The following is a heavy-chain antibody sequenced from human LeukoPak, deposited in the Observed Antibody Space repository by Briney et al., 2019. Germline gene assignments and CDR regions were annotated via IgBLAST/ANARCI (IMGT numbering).Heavy chain of an antibody. Sequence: PSETLSLTCTVSGGSISSGDYYWSWIRQPPGRGLEWIGYIYYSGSTYYNPSLKSRVTISVDTSKNQFSLKLSSVTAADTAVYYCARGHWNYRAGGDYWGQGTLVTVSS. CDR2: IYYSGST. V-gene: IGHV4-30-4*08. D-gene: IGHD1-7*01. CDR1: GGSISSGDYY. J-gene: IGHJ4*02. CDR3: ARGHWNYRAGGDY.